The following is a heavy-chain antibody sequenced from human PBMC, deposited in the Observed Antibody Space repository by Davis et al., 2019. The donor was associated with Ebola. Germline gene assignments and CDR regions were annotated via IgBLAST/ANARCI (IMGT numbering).Heavy chain of an antibody. Sequence: GESLKISCAASGFTFSSYWMHWVRQAPGKGLVWVSRIATDGSMTGYGDSVQGRFTISRDNAKNTLYLQMNSLRGEDTAVYYCARVQAYYDSSGYYSDAFDIWGQGTMVTVSS. CDR2: IATDGSMT. J-gene: IGHJ3*02. CDR3: ARVQAYYDSSGYYSDAFDI. V-gene: IGHV3-74*01. CDR1: GFTFSSYW. D-gene: IGHD3-22*01.